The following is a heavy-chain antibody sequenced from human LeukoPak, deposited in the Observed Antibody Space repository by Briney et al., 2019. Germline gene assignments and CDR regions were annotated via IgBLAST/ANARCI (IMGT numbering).Heavy chain of an antibody. Sequence: GGSLRLSCAASGFTFSSYAMHWVRQAPGKGLEWVAVISYHGSNEYYADSVKGRFTISRDNSKITLYLQMNSLRPEDTAVYYCATSYDSSGYYHFDYWGQGTLVTVSS. CDR3: ATSYDSSGYYHFDY. J-gene: IGHJ4*02. D-gene: IGHD3-22*01. CDR2: ISYHGSNE. V-gene: IGHV3-30*04. CDR1: GFTFSSYA.